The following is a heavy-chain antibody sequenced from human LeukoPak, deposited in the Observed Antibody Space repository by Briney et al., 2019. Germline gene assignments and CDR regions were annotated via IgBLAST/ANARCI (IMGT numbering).Heavy chain of an antibody. Sequence: GGSLRLSCAASGFTFSSYAMSWVRQAPGKGLEWVSAISGSGGSTYYADSVKGRFTISRDNSKNTLYLQMNSLRAEDTAVYYCAKAYCSSTSCYADYWGHGTLVIVSS. CDR3: AKAYCSSTSCYADY. CDR1: GFTFSSYA. D-gene: IGHD2-2*01. CDR2: ISGSGGST. V-gene: IGHV3-23*01. J-gene: IGHJ4*01.